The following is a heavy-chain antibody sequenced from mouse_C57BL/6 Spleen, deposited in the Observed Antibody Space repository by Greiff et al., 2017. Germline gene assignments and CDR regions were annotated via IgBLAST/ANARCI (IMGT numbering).Heavy chain of an antibody. CDR3: ARDFLGLDY. J-gene: IGHJ2*01. Sequence: EVKLVESGGGLVKPGGSLKLSCAASGFTFSSYAMSWVRQTPEKRLEWVATISDGGSYTYYPDNVKGRFTIARDNAKTNLYLQMSHLKSEDTAMYYCARDFLGLDYGGQGTPLTVSS. D-gene: IGHD4-1*01. CDR2: ISDGGSYT. V-gene: IGHV5-4*01. CDR1: GFTFSSYA.